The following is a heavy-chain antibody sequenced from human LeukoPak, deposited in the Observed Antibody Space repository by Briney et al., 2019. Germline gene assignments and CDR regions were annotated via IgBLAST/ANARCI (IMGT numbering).Heavy chain of an antibody. CDR3: ATQTGSRYYYGMDV. J-gene: IGHJ6*02. Sequence: PSETLSLTCGVYGGSFSGYYWSWIRQPPGKGLEWIGEINHSGSTNYNPSLKSRVTMSVDTSKNQFSLKLSSVTAADTAVYYCATQTGSRYYYGMDVWGQGTTVTVSS. CDR2: INHSGST. D-gene: IGHD3-9*01. V-gene: IGHV4-34*01. CDR1: GGSFSGYY.